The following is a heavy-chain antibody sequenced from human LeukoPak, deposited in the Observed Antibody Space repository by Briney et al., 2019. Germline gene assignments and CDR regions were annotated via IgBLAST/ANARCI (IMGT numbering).Heavy chain of an antibody. CDR2: IHYSGST. V-gene: IGHV4-59*08. CDR3: ARQGGYTSAYDM. Sequence: PSETLSLTCTVSGGSINSYYWSWIRQPPGRGLEWIGSIHYSGSTSYNPSLRSRVTISVDKSKNQFSLKLSSATAADTAVYYCARQGGYTSAYDMWGQGTMVSVSS. D-gene: IGHD5-24*01. J-gene: IGHJ3*02. CDR1: GGSINSYY.